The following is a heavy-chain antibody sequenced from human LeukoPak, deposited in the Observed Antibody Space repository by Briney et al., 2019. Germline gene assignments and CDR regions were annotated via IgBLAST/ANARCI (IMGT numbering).Heavy chain of an antibody. J-gene: IGHJ5*02. CDR2: IYHSGST. CDR1: GGSISSGGYS. V-gene: IGHV4-30-2*01. Sequence: SQTLSLTCAVSGGSISSGGYSWSWIRQRPGKGLEWIGYIYHSGSTYYNPSLKSRVTISVDRSKNQFSLKLSSVTAADTAVYYCARTFGVVPDFDPWGQGTLVTVSS. D-gene: IGHD3-3*01. CDR3: ARTFGVVPDFDP.